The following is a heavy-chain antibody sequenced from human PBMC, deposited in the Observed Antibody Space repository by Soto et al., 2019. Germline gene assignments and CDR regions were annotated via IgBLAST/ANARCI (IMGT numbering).Heavy chain of an antibody. J-gene: IGHJ4*02. Sequence: QVQLQQWGAGLLKPSETLSLTCAVYGGSFSGYYWSWIRQPPGKGLEWIGEINHSGSTNYNPSLKSRVTLSVDTSKNQFSLKLSSVTAADTAVYYCARGRQWLGSYFDYWGQGTLVTVSS. D-gene: IGHD6-19*01. CDR3: ARGRQWLGSYFDY. V-gene: IGHV4-34*01. CDR2: INHSGST. CDR1: GGSFSGYY.